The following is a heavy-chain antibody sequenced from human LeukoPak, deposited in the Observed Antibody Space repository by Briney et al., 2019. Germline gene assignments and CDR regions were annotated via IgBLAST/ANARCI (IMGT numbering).Heavy chain of an antibody. V-gene: IGHV3-53*04. CDR2: IYSGGST. J-gene: IGHJ4*02. CDR1: GFTVSSNY. D-gene: IGHD6-13*01. Sequence: QPWGSLRLSCAASGFTVSSNYMSWVGQAPGKGLEWVSVIYSGGSTYYADSVKGRFTISRHNSKNTLYLQMNSLRAEDTAVYYCARGEDSSSWYDYWGQRPVVTVSS. CDR3: ARGEDSSSWYDY.